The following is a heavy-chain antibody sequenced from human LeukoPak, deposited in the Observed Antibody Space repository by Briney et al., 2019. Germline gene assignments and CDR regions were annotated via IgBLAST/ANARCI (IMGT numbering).Heavy chain of an antibody. D-gene: IGHD1-26*01. CDR2: ISWNSGSI. CDR1: GFTFDDYA. Sequence: GGPLRLSCAASGFTFDDYAMHWVRQAPGKGLEWVSGISWNSGSIGYADSVKGRFTISRDNAKNSLYLQMNSLRAEDTALYYCAKDPYSGSYHLSYYFDYWGQGTLVTVSS. V-gene: IGHV3-9*01. CDR3: AKDPYSGSYHLSYYFDY. J-gene: IGHJ4*02.